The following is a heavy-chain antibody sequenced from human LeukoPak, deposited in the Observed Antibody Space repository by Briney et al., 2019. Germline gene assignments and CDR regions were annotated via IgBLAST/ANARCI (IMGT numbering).Heavy chain of an antibody. J-gene: IGHJ4*02. D-gene: IGHD3-3*01. Sequence: PGGSLRLSCAAATSIPSMYRVGWDRQAPGQGLVWVSRINSDGSSTNYADSVRGRFTISRDNAKNTMYLQMNSLRAEDTAAYYCGNKIAHADDGPYDVDGWGQGTLVTVSS. CDR1: TSIPSMYR. CDR2: INSDGSST. V-gene: IGHV3-74*01. CDR3: GNKIAHADDGPYDVDG.